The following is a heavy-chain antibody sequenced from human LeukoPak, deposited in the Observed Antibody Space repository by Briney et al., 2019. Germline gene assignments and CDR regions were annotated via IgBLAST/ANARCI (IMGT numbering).Heavy chain of an antibody. V-gene: IGHV3-23*01. CDR3: AKDAMGSGWPRGYFDL. D-gene: IGHD6-19*01. CDR1: GFTFSSYA. CDR2: ISGSGGST. J-gene: IGHJ2*01. Sequence: GGSLRLSCAASGFTFSSYAMSWVRQAPGKGLEWVSAISGSGGSTYYADSVKGRFTISRDNSKNTLYLQMNSLRAEDTAVYYCAKDAMGSGWPRGYFDLWGRGTLVTVSS.